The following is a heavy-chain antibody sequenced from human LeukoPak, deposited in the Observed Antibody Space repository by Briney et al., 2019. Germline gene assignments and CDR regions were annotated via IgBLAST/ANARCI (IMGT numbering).Heavy chain of an antibody. V-gene: IGHV4-59*11. CDR3: ARVGDYYDSSGYSPFDY. J-gene: IGHJ4*02. Sequence: SETLSLTCTASGGSFSSHYWSWIRQPPGKGLEWIGYIYYSGSTNYNPSLKSRVTISVDTSKNHCSLKLSSVTAADTAVYYCARVGDYYDSSGYSPFDYWGQGTLVTVSS. CDR1: GGSFSSHY. CDR2: IYYSGST. D-gene: IGHD3-22*01.